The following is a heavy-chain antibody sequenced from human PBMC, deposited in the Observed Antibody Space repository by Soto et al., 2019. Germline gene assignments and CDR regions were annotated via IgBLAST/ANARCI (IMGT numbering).Heavy chain of an antibody. CDR3: ARDRVRLGAARTVHYYYGMDV. D-gene: IGHD6-13*01. J-gene: IGHJ6*02. CDR1: GDSVSSNSAA. V-gene: IGHV6-1*01. Sequence: SQTLSLTCAISGDSVSSNSAAWDWITQSPSRGLEWLGRTSYRSKWYNDYAVSVKSRITINPDTSKNQFSLQLNSVTPEDTAVYYFARDRVRLGAARTVHYYYGMDVWGQGTMVTVSS. CDR2: TSYRSKWYN.